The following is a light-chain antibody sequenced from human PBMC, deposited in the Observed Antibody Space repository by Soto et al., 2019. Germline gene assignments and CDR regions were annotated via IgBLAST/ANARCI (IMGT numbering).Light chain of an antibody. CDR2: DAS. CDR1: QSVSSSY. V-gene: IGKV3D-20*02. CDR3: QQRSNWPPLT. J-gene: IGKJ4*01. Sequence: EIVLTQSPGTLSLSPGERATLSCRASQSVSSSYLAWYQQKPGQAPRLLIYDASSRATGIPARFSGRGSGTDFTLTISGLEPEDFAVYYCQQRSNWPPLTFGGGTKVEIK.